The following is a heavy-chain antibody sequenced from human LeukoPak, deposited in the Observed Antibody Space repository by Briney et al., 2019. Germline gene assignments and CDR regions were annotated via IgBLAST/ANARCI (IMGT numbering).Heavy chain of an antibody. V-gene: IGHV3-74*01. J-gene: IGHJ4*02. D-gene: IGHD3-10*01. CDR2: INRDGSTT. CDR3: ARDKKSGESSEIDY. Sequence: GGSLRLSCAASGFTFSNYWVHWVRQAPGKGLVWVSRINRDGSTTDYADSVKGRFTASRENAKNTLNLQMNSLGAEDTAVYYCARDKKSGESSEIDYWGQGTLVTVSS. CDR1: GFTFSNYW.